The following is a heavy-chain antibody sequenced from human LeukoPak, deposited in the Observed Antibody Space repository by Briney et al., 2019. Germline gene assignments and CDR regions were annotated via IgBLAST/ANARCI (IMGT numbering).Heavy chain of an antibody. CDR3: ARDAYGGNGFGGFDY. J-gene: IGHJ4*02. Sequence: ASVKVSCKASGGTFSSYAISWVRQAPGQGLEWMGGIIPIFGTANYAQKFQGRVTITADESTSTAYMELSSLRPEDTAVYYCARDAYGGNGFGGFDYWGQGTLVTVSS. D-gene: IGHD4-23*01. CDR2: IIPIFGTA. V-gene: IGHV1-69*13. CDR1: GGTFSSYA.